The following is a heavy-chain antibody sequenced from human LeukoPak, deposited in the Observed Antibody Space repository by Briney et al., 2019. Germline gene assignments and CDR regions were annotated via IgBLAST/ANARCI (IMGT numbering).Heavy chain of an antibody. CDR3: ARSSSSWSFAEYFQH. Sequence: GGSLRLSCAASGFTFSSYWMHWVRRAPGKGLVCVSRINSDGSSTSYADSVKGRFTISRDNAKNTLYLQMNSLRAEDTAVYYCARSSSSWSFAEYFQHWGQGTLVTVSS. CDR1: GFTFSSYW. V-gene: IGHV3-74*01. D-gene: IGHD6-13*01. J-gene: IGHJ1*01. CDR2: INSDGSST.